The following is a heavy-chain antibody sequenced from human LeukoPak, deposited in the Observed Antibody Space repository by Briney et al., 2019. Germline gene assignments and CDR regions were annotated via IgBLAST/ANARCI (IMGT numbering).Heavy chain of an antibody. V-gene: IGHV1-69*04. Sequence: ASVTVSCKASGGTFSSYAISWVRQAPGQGLEWMGRIIPILGIANYAQKFQGRVTITADKSTSTAYMELSSLRSEDTAVYYCARDWDAAAASTYWGQGTLVTVSS. D-gene: IGHD6-13*01. CDR1: GGTFSSYA. CDR3: ARDWDAAAASTY. J-gene: IGHJ4*02. CDR2: IIPILGIA.